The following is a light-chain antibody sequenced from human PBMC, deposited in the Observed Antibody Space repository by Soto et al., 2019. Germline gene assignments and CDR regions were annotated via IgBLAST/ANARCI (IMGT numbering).Light chain of an antibody. Sequence: QSVLTQPPSASGTPGQRVTVSCSGNSSNIGRNNVYWYQQLPGTAPKLLIFRYDQRPSGVPDRFAGSKSGTSASLAISGLRSDDEAGYYCAACDDRVSGRGVFGGGTKLTVL. V-gene: IGLV1-47*01. CDR1: SSNIGRNN. CDR3: AACDDRVSGRGV. J-gene: IGLJ3*02. CDR2: RYD.